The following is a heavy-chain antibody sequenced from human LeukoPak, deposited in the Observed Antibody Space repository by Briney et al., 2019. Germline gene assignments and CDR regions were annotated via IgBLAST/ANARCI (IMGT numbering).Heavy chain of an antibody. V-gene: IGHV4-34*01. CDR3: ARTLSYFDY. CDR2: INHSGST. CDR1: GGSFSGYY. Sequence: SETLSLTCAVYGGSFSGYYWSWIRQPPGKGLEWIGEINHSGSTNYNPSLKSRATISVDTSKNHFSLNLSSVTAADTAVYYCARTLSYFDYWGQGTLVTVSS. D-gene: IGHD3-16*01. J-gene: IGHJ4*02.